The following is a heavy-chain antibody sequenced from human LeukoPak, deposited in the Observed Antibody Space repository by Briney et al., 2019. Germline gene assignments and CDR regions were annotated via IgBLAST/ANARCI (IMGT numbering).Heavy chain of an antibody. D-gene: IGHD2-15*01. CDR2: IYTSGST. CDR3: ASNPCSGGSCYVVD. V-gene: IGHV4-4*07. J-gene: IGHJ4*02. Sequence: SETLSLTCTVSGGSISSYYWSWIRQPAGKGLEWIGRIYTSGSTNYNPSLKSRVTMSVDTSKNQFSLKLSSVTAADTAVYYWASNPCSGGSCYVVDWGQGTLVTVSS. CDR1: GGSISSYY.